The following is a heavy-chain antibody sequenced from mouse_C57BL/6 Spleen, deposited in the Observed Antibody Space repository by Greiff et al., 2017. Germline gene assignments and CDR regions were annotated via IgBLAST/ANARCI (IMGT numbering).Heavy chain of an antibody. Sequence: QVQLQQPGAELVKPGASVKMSCKASGYTFTSYWITWVKQRPGQGLEWIGDIYPGSGSTNYIEKFKSKATLTVDTSYSTAYMQLSSLTSEDSAVYDCAREGDVWSYFDYWGQGTTLTVSS. CDR1: GYTFTSYW. J-gene: IGHJ2*01. CDR2: IYPGSGST. V-gene: IGHV1-55*01. CDR3: AREGDVWSYFDY. D-gene: IGHD3-3*01.